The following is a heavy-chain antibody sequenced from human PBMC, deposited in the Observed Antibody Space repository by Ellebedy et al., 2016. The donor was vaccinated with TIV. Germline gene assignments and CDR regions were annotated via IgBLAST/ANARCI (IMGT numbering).Heavy chain of an antibody. CDR1: GFTFRNFA. CDR2: ISSSGVST. CDR3: AKLDSSGYYYGRFDY. V-gene: IGHV3-23*01. J-gene: IGHJ4*02. Sequence: GGSLRLSCAASGFTFRNFAMTWVRQAPGRGLEWVSSISSSGVSTDYADSVRGRVTISRDNSNNTLYLQMNSLRADDTALYYCAKLDSSGYYYGRFDYWGQGTLVTVSS. D-gene: IGHD3-22*01.